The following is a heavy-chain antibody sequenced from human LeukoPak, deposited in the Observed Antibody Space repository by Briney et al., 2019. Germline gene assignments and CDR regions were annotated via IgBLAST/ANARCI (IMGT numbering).Heavy chain of an antibody. J-gene: IGHJ4*02. D-gene: IGHD3-3*01. Sequence: SETLSLTCTVSGGSISSSSYYCGWIRQPPGKGLEWIGSIYYSGSTYYYPSLKSRVTISVDTSKSQFSLKLSSVTAADTAVYYCARDYDFWSGVPHFDYWGQGTLVTVSS. CDR3: ARDYDFWSGVPHFDY. V-gene: IGHV4-39*07. CDR1: GGSISSSSYY. CDR2: IYYSGST.